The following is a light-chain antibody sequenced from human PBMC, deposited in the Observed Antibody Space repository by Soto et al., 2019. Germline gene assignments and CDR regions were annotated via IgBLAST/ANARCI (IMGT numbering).Light chain of an antibody. J-gene: IGLJ2*01. CDR1: SSNIGAGYD. CDR2: GNS. Sequence: QSALTQPPSVSGAPGQRVTISCTGSSSNIGAGYDVHWYQQLPGTAPKLLIYGNSNRPSGVPDRFSGSKSGTSASLAITGLQAEDEADYYRQSYDSSLSVVFGGGTQLTVL. V-gene: IGLV1-40*01. CDR3: QSYDSSLSVV.